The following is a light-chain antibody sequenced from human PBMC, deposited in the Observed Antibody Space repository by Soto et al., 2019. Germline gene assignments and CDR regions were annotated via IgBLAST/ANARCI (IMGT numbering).Light chain of an antibody. CDR1: QTIRGGY. CDR2: GAS. CDR3: HQYVASPRT. J-gene: IGKJ1*01. V-gene: IGKV3-20*01. Sequence: EIVLTQSPGTLSLSPGERATLSCRASQTIRGGYLAWYQHKSGQAPRLLFSGASTRAAGIPDRFSGSGSGTDFTLTISRLEHDDFAVYYCHQYVASPRTFGQGTKVEFK.